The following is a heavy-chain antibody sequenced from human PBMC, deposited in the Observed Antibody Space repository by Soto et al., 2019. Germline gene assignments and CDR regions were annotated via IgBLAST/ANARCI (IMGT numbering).Heavy chain of an antibody. D-gene: IGHD6-19*01. CDR2: IYYSGST. J-gene: IGHJ5*02. Sequence: SETLSLTCTVSGGSISSSSYYWGWIRQPPGKGLEWIGSIYYSGSTYYNPSLKSRVTISVDTSKNQFSLKLSSVTAADTAVYYCARLGLGWYSLSWFDPWGQGTLVTVSS. CDR3: ARLGLGWYSLSWFDP. V-gene: IGHV4-39*01. CDR1: GGSISSSSYY.